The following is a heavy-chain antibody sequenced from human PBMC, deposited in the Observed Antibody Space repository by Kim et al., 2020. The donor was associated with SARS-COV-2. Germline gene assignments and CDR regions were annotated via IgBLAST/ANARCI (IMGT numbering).Heavy chain of an antibody. CDR2: ISGSGGST. D-gene: IGHD2-15*01. CDR1: GFTFSSYA. J-gene: IGHJ4*02. V-gene: IGHV3-23*01. Sequence: GGSLRLSCAASGFTFSSYAMSWVRQAPGKGLEWVSAISGSGGSTYYADSVKGRFTISRDNSKNTLYLQMNSLRAEDTAVYYCAKTIFFWPGPARSSGGSCCQLDYWGQGTLVTVSS. CDR3: AKTIFFWPGPARSSGGSCCQLDY.